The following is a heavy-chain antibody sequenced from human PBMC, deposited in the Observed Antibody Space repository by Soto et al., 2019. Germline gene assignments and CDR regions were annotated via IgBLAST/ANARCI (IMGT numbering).Heavy chain of an antibody. Sequence: QLQVQESGPGLVKPSETLSLTCTVSGGSISSSSYYWGWIRQPPGKGLEWVGTIYYSGSTYYNPSLKSRVTISVDTSKNQFSLKLRSVTAADTAVYYCARLCSGYNYGCYDYWGQGTLVTVSS. D-gene: IGHD5-18*01. CDR3: ARLCSGYNYGCYDY. CDR1: GGSISSSSYY. J-gene: IGHJ4*02. V-gene: IGHV4-39*01. CDR2: IYYSGST.